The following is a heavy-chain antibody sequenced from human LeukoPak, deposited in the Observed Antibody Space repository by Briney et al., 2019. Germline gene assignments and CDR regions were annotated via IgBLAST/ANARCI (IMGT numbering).Heavy chain of an antibody. CDR3: ARDLTPIVVVVEGYYMDV. D-gene: IGHD2-15*01. CDR2: ISSSGSTI. J-gene: IGHJ6*03. Sequence: PGGSLRLSCAASGFTFSDYYMSWIRQAPGKVLEWVSYISSSGSTIYYADSVKGRFTISRDNAKNSLYLQMNSLRAEDTAVYYCARDLTPIVVVVEGYYMDVWGKGTTVTISS. CDR1: GFTFSDYY. V-gene: IGHV3-11*04.